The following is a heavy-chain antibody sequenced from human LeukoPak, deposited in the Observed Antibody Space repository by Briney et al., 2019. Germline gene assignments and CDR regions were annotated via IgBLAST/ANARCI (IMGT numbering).Heavy chain of an antibody. J-gene: IGHJ4*02. V-gene: IGHV3-23*01. CDR2: LSGGGVST. CDR3: AKNGGDSYGTGHFDY. CDR1: GFTFSSYA. Sequence: GGSLRLSCAASGFTFSSYAMTWVRPAPGKGLEWVSALSGGGVSTFYADSVKGRFTISRDNSKNTLYLQMNSLRAEDTATYYCAKNGGDSYGTGHFDYWGQGTLVTVSS. D-gene: IGHD5-18*01.